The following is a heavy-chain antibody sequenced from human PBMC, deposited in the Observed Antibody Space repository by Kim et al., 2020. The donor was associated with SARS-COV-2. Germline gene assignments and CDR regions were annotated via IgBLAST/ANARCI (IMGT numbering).Heavy chain of an antibody. V-gene: IGHV5-10-1*01. J-gene: IGHJ4*02. CDR2: IDPSDSYT. CDR3: ARHGYDILTGYYFFFDY. D-gene: IGHD3-9*01. Sequence: GESLKISCKGSGYSFTSYWISWVRQMPGKGLEWMGRIDPSDSYTNYSPSFQGHVTISADKSISTAYLQWSSLKASDTAMYYCARHGYDILTGYYFFFDYWGQGTLVTVSS. CDR1: GYSFTSYW.